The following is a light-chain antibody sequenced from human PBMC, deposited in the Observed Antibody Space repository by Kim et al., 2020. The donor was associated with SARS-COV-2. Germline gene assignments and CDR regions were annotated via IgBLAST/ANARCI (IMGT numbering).Light chain of an antibody. CDR2: AAS. CDR1: QSVSSSY. J-gene: IGKJ5*01. V-gene: IGKV3-20*01. Sequence: EIVLTQSPGTLSLSAGERATLSCRASQSVSSSYLAWYQQKPGQAPRLLIYAASSRATGIPDRFSGSGSGTDFTLTISRLEPEDFVVYYCQQYGSSSITFGQGTRLEIK. CDR3: QQYGSSSIT.